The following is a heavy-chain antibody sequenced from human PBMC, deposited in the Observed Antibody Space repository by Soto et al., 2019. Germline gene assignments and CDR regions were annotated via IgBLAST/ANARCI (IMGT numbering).Heavy chain of an antibody. CDR1: GFTFSSYA. CDR2: ISGSGGST. Sequence: EVQLLESGGGLVQPGGSLRLSCAASGFTFSSYAMSWVRQAPGKGLEWVSAISGSGGSTYYADSVRGRFTISRDNSKYMLYLQMNSLRAEDTDVYYCAKEAQLWPIYYYYYGMDVWGQGTKVTVSS. J-gene: IGHJ6*02. D-gene: IGHD5-18*01. V-gene: IGHV3-23*01. CDR3: AKEAQLWPIYYYYYGMDV.